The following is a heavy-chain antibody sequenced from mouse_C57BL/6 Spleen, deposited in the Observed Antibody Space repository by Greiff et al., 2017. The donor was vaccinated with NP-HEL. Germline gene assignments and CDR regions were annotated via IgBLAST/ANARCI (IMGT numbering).Heavy chain of an antibody. CDR2: ISDGGSYT. V-gene: IGHV5-4*01. D-gene: IGHD1-1*01. Sequence: EVQLVESGGGLVKPGGSLKLSCAASGFTFSSYAMSWVRQTPEKRLEWVATISDGGSYTYSPDNVKGRFTISRDNAKNNLYLQMSHLKSEDTAMYYCAREGEIYYYGSSPAWFAYWGQGTLVTVSA. J-gene: IGHJ3*01. CDR3: AREGEIYYYGSSPAWFAY. CDR1: GFTFSSYA.